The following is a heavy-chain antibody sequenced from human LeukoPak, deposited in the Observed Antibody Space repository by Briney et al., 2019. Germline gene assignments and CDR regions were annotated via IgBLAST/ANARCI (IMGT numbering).Heavy chain of an antibody. Sequence: GGSLRVSCAASGFSFSTFWMSWVRQAPGKGLEWVGNTKGDDSEKNYVESLQGRFTISRDNAKNSLYLHMNSLRAEDTALYYCARSGHSYALDHWGQGSLVVVSS. CDR2: TKGDDSEK. CDR3: ARSGHSYALDH. CDR1: GFSFSTFW. V-gene: IGHV3-7*01. D-gene: IGHD5-18*01. J-gene: IGHJ1*01.